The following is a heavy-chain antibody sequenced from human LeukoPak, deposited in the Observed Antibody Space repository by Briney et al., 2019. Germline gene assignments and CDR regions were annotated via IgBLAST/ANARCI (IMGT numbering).Heavy chain of an antibody. CDR2: IYPGDSDT. CDR3: AMVHAENYVWGSYPHYYYGMDV. CDR1: GYSFTSYW. V-gene: IGHV5-51*01. Sequence: GESLKISCKGSGYSFTSYWIGWVRQMPGKGLEWMGIIYPGDSDTRYSPSFQGQVTISAGKSISTAYLQWSSLKASDTAMYYCAMVHAENYVWGSYPHYYYGMDVWGQGTTVTVSS. D-gene: IGHD3-16*02. J-gene: IGHJ6*02.